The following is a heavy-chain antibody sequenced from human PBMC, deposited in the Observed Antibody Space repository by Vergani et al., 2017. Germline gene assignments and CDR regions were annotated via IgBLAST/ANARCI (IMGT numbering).Heavy chain of an antibody. CDR1: GFTVSSNY. CDR2: IYSGGST. V-gene: IGHV3-66*02. D-gene: IGHD6-6*01. CDR3: ARDPSQYSSSSPGY. Sequence: VQLVESGGGVVQPGRSLRLSCAASGFTVSSNYMSWVRQAPGKGLEWVSVIYSGGSTYYADSVKGRFTISRDNSKNTLYLQMNSLRAEDTAVYYCARDPSQYSSSSPGYWGQGTLVTVSS. J-gene: IGHJ4*02.